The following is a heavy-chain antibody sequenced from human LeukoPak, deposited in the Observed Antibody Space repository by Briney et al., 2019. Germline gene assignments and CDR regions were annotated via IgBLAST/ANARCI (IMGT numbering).Heavy chain of an antibody. D-gene: IGHD3-3*01. CDR3: ARALDDAFDI. CDR1: GGSVSSGFYY. CDR2: IYTSGST. J-gene: IGHJ3*02. Sequence: SETLSLTCTVSGGSVSSGFYYWSWIRQPAGKGLEWIGRIYTSGSTNYNPSLKSRVTISVDTSKNQFSLKLRSVTATDTAVYYCARALDDAFDIWGQGTKATVSS. V-gene: IGHV4-61*02.